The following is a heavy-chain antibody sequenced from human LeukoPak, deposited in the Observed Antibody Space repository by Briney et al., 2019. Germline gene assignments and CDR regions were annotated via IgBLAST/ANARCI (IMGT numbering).Heavy chain of an antibody. J-gene: IGHJ4*02. V-gene: IGHV4-38-2*02. CDR3: ARDSGWSDTAMVQDY. D-gene: IGHD5-18*01. CDR2: IYHSGST. Sequence: SETLPLTCAVSGYSISSGYYWGWIRQPPGKGLEWIGSIYHSGSTYYNPSLKSRVTISVDTSKNQFSLKLSSVTAADTAVYYCARDSGWSDTAMVQDYWGQGTLVTVSS. CDR1: GYSISSGYY.